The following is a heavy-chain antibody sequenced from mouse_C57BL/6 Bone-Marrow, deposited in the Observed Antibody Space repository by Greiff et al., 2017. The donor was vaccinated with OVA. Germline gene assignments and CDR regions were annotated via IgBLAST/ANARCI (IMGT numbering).Heavy chain of an antibody. CDR3: AGSIYDGNPWFAY. CDR1: GFPITSGYY. J-gene: IGHJ3*01. CDR2: ITHSGET. D-gene: IGHD2-1*01. V-gene: IGHV12-3*01. Sequence: VQLQESGPGLVKPSQSLFLTCSITGFPITSGYYWIWIRQSPGKPLEWMGYITHSGETFYNPSLQSPISITRETSKNPFFLQLNSVTTEDTAMYYCAGSIYDGNPWFAYWGQGTLVTVSA.